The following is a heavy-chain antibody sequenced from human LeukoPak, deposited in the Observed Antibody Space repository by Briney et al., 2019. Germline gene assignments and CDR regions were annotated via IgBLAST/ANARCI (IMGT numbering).Heavy chain of an antibody. CDR3: ARDSFNSGYLDY. D-gene: IGHD3-22*01. CDR1: GFTFSNYG. Sequence: GGTLRLSCAASGFTFSNYGMSWVRQAPGKGLEWVSAISGSGGSTYYADSVKGRFTISRDNSKNTLYLQMNSLRAEDTAVYYCARDSFNSGYLDYWGQGTLVTVSS. CDR2: ISGSGGST. V-gene: IGHV3-23*01. J-gene: IGHJ4*02.